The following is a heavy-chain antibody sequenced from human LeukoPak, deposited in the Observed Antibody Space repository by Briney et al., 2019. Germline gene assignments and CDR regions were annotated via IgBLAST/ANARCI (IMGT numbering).Heavy chain of an antibody. D-gene: IGHD3-9*01. V-gene: IGHV4-61*01. CDR3: AGNYDILTGIGYYGMDV. CDR1: GGSVSSGSYY. J-gene: IGHJ6*04. CDR2: IYYSGST. Sequence: KPSETLSLTCTVSGGSVSSGSYYWSWIRQPPGKGLEWIGYIYYSGSTNYNPSLKSRVTISVDTSKNQFSLKLSSATAADTAVYYCAGNYDILTGIGYYGMDVWGKGTTVTVSS.